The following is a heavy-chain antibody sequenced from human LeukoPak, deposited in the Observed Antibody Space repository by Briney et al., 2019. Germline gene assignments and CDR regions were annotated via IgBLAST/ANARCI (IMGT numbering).Heavy chain of an antibody. D-gene: IGHD3-9*01. CDR3: ASSSFDWLPDYYYGMDV. Sequence: GASVKVSCKASGGTFSSYAISWLRQAPGQGLEWMGRIIPILGIANYAQKFQGRVTITADKSTSTAYMELSSLRSEDTAVYYCASSSFDWLPDYYYGMDVWGQGTTVTVSS. CDR1: GGTFSSYA. J-gene: IGHJ6*02. CDR2: IIPILGIA. V-gene: IGHV1-69*04.